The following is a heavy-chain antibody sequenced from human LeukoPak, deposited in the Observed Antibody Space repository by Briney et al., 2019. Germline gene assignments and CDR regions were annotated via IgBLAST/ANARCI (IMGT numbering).Heavy chain of an antibody. CDR1: GGSISSYY. J-gene: IGHJ4*02. Sequence: SETLSFTCTVSGGSISSYYWSWIRQPPGKGLEWIGYIYYSGSTNYNPSLKSRVTISVDTSKNQFSLKLSSVTAADTAVYYCARSGWSPYYFDYWGQGTLVTVSS. D-gene: IGHD6-19*01. V-gene: IGHV4-59*01. CDR3: ARSGWSPYYFDY. CDR2: IYYSGST.